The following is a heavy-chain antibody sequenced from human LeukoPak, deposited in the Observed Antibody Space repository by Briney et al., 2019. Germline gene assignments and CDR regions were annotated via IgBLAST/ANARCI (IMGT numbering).Heavy chain of an antibody. D-gene: IGHD1-26*01. CDR2: IVVGSGNT. CDR3: AAVRGKWELLGPRFDY. CDR1: GFTFTSSA. V-gene: IGHV1-58*02. J-gene: IGHJ4*02. Sequence: TSVKVSCKASGFTFTSSAMQWVRQARGQRLEGIGWIVVGSGNTNYAQKFQERVTITRDMSTSTAYMELRSLRSEDTAVYYCAAVRGKWELLGPRFDYWGQGTLVTVSS.